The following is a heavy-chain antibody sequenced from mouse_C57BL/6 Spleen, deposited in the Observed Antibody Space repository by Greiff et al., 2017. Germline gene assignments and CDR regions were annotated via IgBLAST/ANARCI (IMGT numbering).Heavy chain of an antibody. J-gene: IGHJ4*01. CDR2: IDPSDSYT. CDR1: GYTFTSYW. Sequence: VQLQQPGAELVMPGASVKLSCTASGYTFTSYWMHWVKQRPGQGLEWIGEIDPSDSYTNYNQKFKGKSTLTVDKSSSTAYMQLSSLTSEDSAVYYCARRREDAMDYWGQGTSVTVSS. V-gene: IGHV1-69*01. CDR3: ARRREDAMDY.